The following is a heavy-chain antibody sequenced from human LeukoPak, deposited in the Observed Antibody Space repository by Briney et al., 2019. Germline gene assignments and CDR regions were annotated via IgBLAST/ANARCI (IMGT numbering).Heavy chain of an antibody. CDR1: GFTFSDSY. D-gene: IGHD2-21*02. Sequence: GGSLRLSCAASGFTFSDSYMTWIRQAPGKGLEWVSYISNSGSSIYYADSVKGRFTTSRDNAKSSLYLQMNSLRAEDTAMYYCARGHIVVLTAPDYWGQGTLVTVSS. V-gene: IGHV3-11*04. CDR3: ARGHIVVLTAPDY. J-gene: IGHJ4*02. CDR2: ISNSGSSI.